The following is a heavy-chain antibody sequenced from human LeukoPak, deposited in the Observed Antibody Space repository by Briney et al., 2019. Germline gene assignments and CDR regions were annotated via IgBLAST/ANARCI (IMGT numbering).Heavy chain of an antibody. V-gene: IGHV3-30*04. Sequence: GGSLRLSCAASGFTFSSYVMHWVRQAPGKGLEWVAIISYDGSNEYYADSVKGRFTISRDNSKNTLYLQMNSLRPEDTAVYYCAQLSSDDSSGYYWSLFDYWGQGTLVSVSS. CDR3: AQLSSDDSSGYYWSLFDY. CDR2: ISYDGSNE. J-gene: IGHJ4*02. CDR1: GFTFSSYV. D-gene: IGHD3-22*01.